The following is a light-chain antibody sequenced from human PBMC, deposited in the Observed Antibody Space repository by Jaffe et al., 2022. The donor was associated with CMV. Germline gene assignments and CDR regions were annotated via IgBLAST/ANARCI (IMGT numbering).Light chain of an antibody. CDR2: SNN. V-gene: IGLV1-44*01. Sequence: QSVLTQPPSASGTPGQRVAISCSGGSSNIGSYTVNWFQQLPGTAPKLLIYSNNQRLSGVPDRFSGSKSGTSASLAISGLQSEDEADYYCGSWDDSLNGYVFGTGTKVTVL. J-gene: IGLJ1*01. CDR3: GSWDDSLNGYV. CDR1: SSNIGSYT.